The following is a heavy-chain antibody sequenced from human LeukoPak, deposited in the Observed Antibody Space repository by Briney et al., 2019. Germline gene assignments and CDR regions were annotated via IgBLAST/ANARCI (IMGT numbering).Heavy chain of an antibody. D-gene: IGHD3-10*01. CDR2: INPSGGST. V-gene: IGHV1-46*01. CDR3: ARDHMVRGVIRD. J-gene: IGHJ4*02. CDR1: GYTFTSYY. Sequence: GASVKVSCKASGYTFTSYYMHWVRQAPGQGLEWMGIINPSGGSTSYAQKLQGRVTMTRDTSTSTVYMELSSLRSEDTAVYYCARDHMVRGVIRDWGQGTLVTVSS.